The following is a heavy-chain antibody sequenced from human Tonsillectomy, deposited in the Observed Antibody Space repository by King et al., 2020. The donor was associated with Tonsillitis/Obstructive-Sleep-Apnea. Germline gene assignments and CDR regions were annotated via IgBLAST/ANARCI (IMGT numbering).Heavy chain of an antibody. CDR2: IYYNGIT. V-gene: IGHV4-39*01. Sequence: LQLQESGPGLVKPSETLSLTCIVSGGSINTGDFYWGWIRQSPGKGLEWIGNIYYNGITSYNPSLKNRVTIYVDTSKNQFSLTLSSVIAADPAIYYCARRHLSAPRINWFDPWGQGTPVTVSA. CDR3: ARRHLSAPRINWFDP. J-gene: IGHJ5*02. CDR1: GGSINTGDFY. D-gene: IGHD6-6*01.